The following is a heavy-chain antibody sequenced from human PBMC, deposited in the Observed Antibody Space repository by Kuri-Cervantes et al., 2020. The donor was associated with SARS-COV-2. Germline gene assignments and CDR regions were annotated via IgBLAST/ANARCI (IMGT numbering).Heavy chain of an antibody. CDR2: IRYDGSNK. J-gene: IGHJ4*02. CDR1: GFTFSSYG. D-gene: IGHD4-17*01. Sequence: GESLKISCAASGFTFSSYGMHWVRQAPGKGLGWVAFIRYDGSNKYYADSVKGRFTISRDNAKNSLYLQMNSLRAEDTAVYYCARDAAYPRMTTVTTYPYYWGQGTLVTVSS. V-gene: IGHV3-30*02. CDR3: ARDAAYPRMTTVTTYPYY.